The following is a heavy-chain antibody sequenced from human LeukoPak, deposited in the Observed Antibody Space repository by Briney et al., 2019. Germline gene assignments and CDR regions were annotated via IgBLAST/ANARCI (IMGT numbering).Heavy chain of an antibody. CDR2: INHSGST. CDR1: GGSFSGYY. D-gene: IGHD2-15*01. Sequence: SETLSLTCAVYGGSFSGYYWSWIRQPPGKGLEWIGEINHSGSTNYNPSLKSRVTISVDTSKNQFSLKLSSVTAADTAVYYCARGAVVAATRRIGYWGQGTLVTVSS. J-gene: IGHJ4*02. V-gene: IGHV4-34*01. CDR3: ARGAVVAATRRIGY.